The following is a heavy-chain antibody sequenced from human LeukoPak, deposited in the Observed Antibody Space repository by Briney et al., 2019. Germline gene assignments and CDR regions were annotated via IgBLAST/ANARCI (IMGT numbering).Heavy chain of an antibody. J-gene: IGHJ4*02. Sequence: SVTVSCKASGGTFSSYAISWVRQAPGQGLEWMGGIIPIFGTANYAQKFQGRVTITADESTSTAYMELSSLRSEDTAVYYCARDLGGSNWIFDYWGQGTLVTVSS. CDR3: ARDLGGSNWIFDY. CDR1: GGTFSSYA. V-gene: IGHV1-69*13. D-gene: IGHD6-13*01. CDR2: IIPIFGTA.